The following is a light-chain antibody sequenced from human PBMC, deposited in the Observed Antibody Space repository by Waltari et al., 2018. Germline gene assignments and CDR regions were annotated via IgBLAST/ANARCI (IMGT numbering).Light chain of an antibody. J-gene: IGLJ1*01. Sequence: QSALTQPPSASGSPGQSVTISCAGTRSDIGGYHSVSWYQQHPGKAPKLMIYEVNKRPSGVPDRFSGSKSGNTASLTVSGLQAEDEADYYCSSYAGSNNYVFGTGTKVTVL. CDR1: RSDIGGYHS. CDR3: SSYAGSNNYV. V-gene: IGLV2-8*01. CDR2: EVN.